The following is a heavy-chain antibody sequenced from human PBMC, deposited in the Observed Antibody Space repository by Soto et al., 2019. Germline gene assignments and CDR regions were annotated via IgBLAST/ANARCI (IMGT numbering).Heavy chain of an antibody. D-gene: IGHD3-22*01. CDR3: ASLYYYDSSGYYRKDAFDI. CDR1: GGTFSSYA. Sequence: ASVKVSWKASGGTFSSYAISWVRQAPGQGLEWMGGIIPIFGTANYAQKFQGRVTITADESTSTAYMELSSLRSEDTAVYYCASLYYYDSSGYYRKDAFDIWGQGTMVTVSS. CDR2: IIPIFGTA. V-gene: IGHV1-69*13. J-gene: IGHJ3*02.